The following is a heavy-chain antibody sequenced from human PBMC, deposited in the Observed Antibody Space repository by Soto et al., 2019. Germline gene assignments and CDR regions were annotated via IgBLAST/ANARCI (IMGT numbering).Heavy chain of an antibody. J-gene: IGHJ6*02. CDR2: NNAGKGNT. Sequence: VEVSCKASGYDFSMYSIYWVRQAPGQNLEWVGWNNAGKGNTRDAQKFHGRGTITRDTSASTAYMELRSLRSEDTSVYYCGRDSKWYEPSVGMDVWGQGSKVTVSS. D-gene: IGHD2-8*01. CDR3: GRDSKWYEPSVGMDV. CDR1: GYDFSMYS. V-gene: IGHV1-3*01.